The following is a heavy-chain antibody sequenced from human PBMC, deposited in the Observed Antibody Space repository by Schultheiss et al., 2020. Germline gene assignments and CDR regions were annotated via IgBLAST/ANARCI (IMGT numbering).Heavy chain of an antibody. CDR2: IWYDGINK. Sequence: GGSLRLSCAASGFTFSVYGMHWVRQAPGKGLEWVAFIWYDGINKYYADSVKGRFTISRDNSKNTLYLQMNSLRAEDTAVYYCAREDNKFDYWGQGTLVTVSS. CDR3: AREDNKFDY. V-gene: IGHV3-33*01. J-gene: IGHJ4*02. CDR1: GFTFSVYG. D-gene: IGHD1-1*01.